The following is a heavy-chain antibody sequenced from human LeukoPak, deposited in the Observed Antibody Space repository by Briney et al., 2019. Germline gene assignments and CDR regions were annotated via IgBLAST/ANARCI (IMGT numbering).Heavy chain of an antibody. Sequence: ASVKVSCKASGYTFTGYYMHWVRQAPGQGLEWMGWINPNSGGTNYAQKFQGRVTMTRDTSISTAYMELSRLRSDDTAVYYCASRSRGPNYYYYYMDVWGKGTTVTISS. CDR3: ASRSRGPNYYYYYMDV. J-gene: IGHJ6*03. V-gene: IGHV1-2*02. CDR1: GYTFTGYY. CDR2: INPNSGGT.